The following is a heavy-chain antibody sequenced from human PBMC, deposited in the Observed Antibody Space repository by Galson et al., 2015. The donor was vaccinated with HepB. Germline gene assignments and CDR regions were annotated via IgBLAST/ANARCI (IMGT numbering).Heavy chain of an antibody. V-gene: IGHV3-73*01. J-gene: IGHJ6*03. D-gene: IGHD4-17*01. Sequence: SLRLSCAASGFTFSGSAMHWVRQASGNGLEWVGRIRSKANSYATAYAASVKGRFTISRDDSKNTAYLQMNSLKTEDTAVYYCTTMTTVTLNYYYMVVWGKVTTVTVSS. CDR2: IRSKANSYAT. CDR1: GFTFSGSA. CDR3: TTMTTVTLNYYYMVV.